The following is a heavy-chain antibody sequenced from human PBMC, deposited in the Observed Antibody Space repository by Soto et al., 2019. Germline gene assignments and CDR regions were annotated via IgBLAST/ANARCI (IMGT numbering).Heavy chain of an antibody. Sequence: QVQVVQSGAEVKQPGSSVKVSCKVSGGTFSTYSISWVRQAPGQGLEWVGGIIPIFGAAKHAQKFEGRLTITADEPTSTVYMELSALRSEDTAVYFCARDGDRVTARHWCQGTLVTVSS. D-gene: IGHD7-27*01. V-gene: IGHV1-69*01. J-gene: IGHJ4*02. CDR1: GGTFSTYS. CDR2: IIPIFGAA. CDR3: ARDGDRVTARH.